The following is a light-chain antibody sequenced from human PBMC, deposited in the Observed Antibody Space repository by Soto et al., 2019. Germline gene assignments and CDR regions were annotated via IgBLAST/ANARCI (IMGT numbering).Light chain of an antibody. CDR3: QQYKNWPL. Sequence: EIVLTQSPGSLCLSPGERATLSCRASQSVSSSYLAWYQQKPDQAPRLLLYGASTRATGIPVRFSGSGFGTEFTLTISSLQSEDFAVYYRQQYKNWPLFGQGTQLEIK. V-gene: IGKV3-15*01. CDR2: GAS. CDR1: QSVSSSY. J-gene: IGKJ5*01.